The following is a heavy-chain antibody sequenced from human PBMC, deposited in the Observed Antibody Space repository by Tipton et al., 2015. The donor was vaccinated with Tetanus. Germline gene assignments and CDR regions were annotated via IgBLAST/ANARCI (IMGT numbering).Heavy chain of an antibody. Sequence: TLSLTCTVSGGSISSYYWSWIRQPPGKGLGWIGYIYYSGSTNYNPSLKSRVTISVDTSKNQFSLKLNSVTAADTAVYYCARGRDGYNYPFDYWGQGTLVIVSS. CDR1: GGSISSYY. CDR2: IYYSGST. V-gene: IGHV4-59*01. CDR3: ARGRDGYNYPFDY. D-gene: IGHD5-24*01. J-gene: IGHJ4*02.